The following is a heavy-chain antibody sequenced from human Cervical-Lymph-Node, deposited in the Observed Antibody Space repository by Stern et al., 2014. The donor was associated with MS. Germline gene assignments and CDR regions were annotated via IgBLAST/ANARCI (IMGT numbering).Heavy chain of an antibody. CDR2: ISSSSSYI. CDR1: GFTFSSYS. J-gene: IGHJ6*02. Sequence: VQLVQSGGGLVKPGGSLRLSCAASGFTFSSYSMNWVRQAPGKGLEWVSSISSSSSYIYYADSVKGRFTISRDNAKNSLYLQMNSLRAEDTAVYYCARDMAAAGTQSYYYYYGMDVWGQGTTVTVSS. D-gene: IGHD6-13*01. CDR3: ARDMAAAGTQSYYYYYGMDV. V-gene: IGHV3-21*01.